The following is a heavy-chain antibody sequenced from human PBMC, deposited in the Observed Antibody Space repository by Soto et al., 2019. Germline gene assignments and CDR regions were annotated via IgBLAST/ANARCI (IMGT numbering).Heavy chain of an antibody. CDR1: GFTFKTYG. D-gene: IGHD6-19*01. V-gene: IGHV3-30*03. CDR2: ISFGGTDK. J-gene: IGHJ6*02. Sequence: QVQLVESGGGVVQPGRSLRLSCAASGFTFKTYGMHWVRQAPGKGLEWVAVISFGGTDKYYADSVKGRFSISRDNSKSTLYLQMNNLTADDTAVYYGAREQWLREGYFYAMDVWGQGTTVTVSS. CDR3: AREQWLREGYFYAMDV.